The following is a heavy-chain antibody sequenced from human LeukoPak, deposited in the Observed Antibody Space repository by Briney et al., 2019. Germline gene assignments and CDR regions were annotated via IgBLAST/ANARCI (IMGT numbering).Heavy chain of an antibody. D-gene: IGHD2-2*01. CDR2: ISASGGST. CDR1: RFSFSTYA. Sequence: GGSLRLSCAASRFSFSTYAMHWVRQAPGKGLEWVSSISASGGSTYSADSVKGRFTISRDNSKNTLYLQMNSLRAEDTAVYYCARDGLPGYCSSTSCYYWYFDLWGRGTLVTVSS. V-gene: IGHV3-23*01. J-gene: IGHJ2*01. CDR3: ARDGLPGYCSSTSCYYWYFDL.